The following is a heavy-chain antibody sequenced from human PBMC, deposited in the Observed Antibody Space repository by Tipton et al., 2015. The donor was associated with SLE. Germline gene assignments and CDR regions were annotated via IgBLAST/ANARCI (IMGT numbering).Heavy chain of an antibody. CDR3: ARDRIAAAGRFDL. D-gene: IGHD6-13*01. J-gene: IGHJ2*01. CDR2: IYHSGST. V-gene: IGHV4-59*12. Sequence: TLSLTCTVSGGSISRYYWSWIRQPPGKGLEWIGSIYHSGSTYYNPSLKSRVTISVDTSKNQFSLRLSSVTAADTAVYYCARDRIAAAGRFDLWGRGTLVTVSS. CDR1: GGSISRYY.